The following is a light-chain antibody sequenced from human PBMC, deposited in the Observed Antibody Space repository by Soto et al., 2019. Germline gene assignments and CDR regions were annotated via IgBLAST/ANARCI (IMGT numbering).Light chain of an antibody. CDR3: QQYGSSPYT. V-gene: IGKV3-20*01. CDR2: GAS. Sequence: EIVLTQSPGTLSLSPGERATLSCRASQSVSSSYLAWYQQKPGQAPRLLIYGASSRATGIPDRFSGSGSGTDFTLTISRXEPEDFXVYXCQQYGSSPYTFGQGTKLEIK. CDR1: QSVSSSY. J-gene: IGKJ2*01.